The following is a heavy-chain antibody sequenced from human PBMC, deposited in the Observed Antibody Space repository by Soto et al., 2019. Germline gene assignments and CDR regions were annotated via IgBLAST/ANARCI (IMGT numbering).Heavy chain of an antibody. CDR1: GFTFSSHS. D-gene: IGHD3-3*01. CDR2: ISGTRNII. Sequence: GGSLRLSCVASGFTFSSHSMNCVLHSPGKGLEWVSYISGTRNIIHYADSVKGRFTISRDNARNSLYLQMNRLRAEDSAVYYCARDYFDFWEALDVWGQGNTVTVSS. V-gene: IGHV3-48*01. J-gene: IGHJ6*02. CDR3: ARDYFDFWEALDV.